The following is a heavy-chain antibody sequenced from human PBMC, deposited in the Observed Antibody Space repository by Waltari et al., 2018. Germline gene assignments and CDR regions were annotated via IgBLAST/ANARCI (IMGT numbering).Heavy chain of an antibody. CDR3: ARDRGVPISLGYYYGMDV. CDR1: GGSISSHY. Sequence: QLQLQESGPGLVKPSETLSLTCTVSGGSISSHYWSWIRQPPGKGLEWIGYIYYSGSTNYNPSLKSRVTISVDTSKNQFSLKLSSVTAADTAVYYCARDRGVPISLGYYYGMDVWGQGTTVTVSS. D-gene: IGHD3-10*01. V-gene: IGHV4-59*11. CDR2: IYYSGST. J-gene: IGHJ6*02.